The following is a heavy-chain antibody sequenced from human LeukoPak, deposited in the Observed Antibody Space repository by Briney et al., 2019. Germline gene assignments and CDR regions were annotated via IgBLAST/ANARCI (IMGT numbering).Heavy chain of an antibody. D-gene: IGHD6-19*01. CDR1: GGSFSGYY. CDR2: INHSGST. Sequence: SETLSLTCAVYGGSFSGYYWSWIRQPPGKGLEWIGEINHSGSTNYNPSLKSRVTISVDTPKNQFSLKLSSVTAADTAVYYCARGAKWLTIRSWFDPWGQGTLVTVSS. V-gene: IGHV4-34*01. CDR3: ARGAKWLTIRSWFDP. J-gene: IGHJ5*02.